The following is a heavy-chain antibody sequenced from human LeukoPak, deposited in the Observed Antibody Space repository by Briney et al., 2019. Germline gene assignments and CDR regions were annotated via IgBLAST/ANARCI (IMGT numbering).Heavy chain of an antibody. Sequence: KPSETLSLTCAVYGGSFSGYYWSWIRQPLGKGLEWIGEINHSGSTNYNPSLKSRVTISVDTSKNQFSLKLSSVTAADTAVYYCARGGRWLQPHAFDIWGQGTMVTVSS. D-gene: IGHD5-24*01. CDR1: GGSFSGYY. V-gene: IGHV4-34*01. J-gene: IGHJ3*02. CDR3: ARGGRWLQPHAFDI. CDR2: INHSGST.